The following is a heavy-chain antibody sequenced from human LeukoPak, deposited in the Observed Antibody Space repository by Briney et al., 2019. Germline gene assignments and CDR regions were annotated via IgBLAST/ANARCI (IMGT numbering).Heavy chain of an antibody. D-gene: IGHD2-15*01. CDR1: GFTFSSYA. J-gene: IGHJ4*02. CDR2: ISGSGGST. Sequence: GGALRLSCAASGFTFSSYAMSWVRQAPGKGLEWVSAISGSGGSTYYADSVKGRFTISRDNSKNTLYLQMNSLRAEDTAVYYCAKDCSGGSCYDYWGQGTLVTVSS. V-gene: IGHV3-23*01. CDR3: AKDCSGGSCYDY.